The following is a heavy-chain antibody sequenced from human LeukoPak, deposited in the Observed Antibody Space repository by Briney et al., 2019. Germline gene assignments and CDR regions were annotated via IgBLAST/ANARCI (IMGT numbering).Heavy chain of an antibody. D-gene: IGHD2-15*01. CDR3: ASITTYCSGGSCYPEAFDI. V-gene: IGHV4-59*01. J-gene: IGHJ3*02. Sequence: SETLSLTCTVSGGSISSYYWSWIRQPPGKGLEWIGYIYYSGSTNYNPSLKSRGTISVDTSKNQFSLKLSSVTAADTAVYYCASITTYCSGGSCYPEAFDIWGQGTMVTVSS. CDR1: GGSISSYY. CDR2: IYYSGST.